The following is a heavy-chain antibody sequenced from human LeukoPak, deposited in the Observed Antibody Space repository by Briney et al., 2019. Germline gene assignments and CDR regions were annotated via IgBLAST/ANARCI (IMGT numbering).Heavy chain of an antibody. V-gene: IGHV3-9*01. CDR3: AKDGMDV. J-gene: IGHJ6*02. Sequence: PGGSLRLSCAASGFTFDDYAMHWVRQAPGKGLEWVSGISWNSGSIGYADSVKGRFTISRGNAKNSLYLQMNSLRAEDTALYYCAKDGMDVWGQGTTVTVSS. CDR1: GFTFDDYA. CDR2: ISWNSGSI.